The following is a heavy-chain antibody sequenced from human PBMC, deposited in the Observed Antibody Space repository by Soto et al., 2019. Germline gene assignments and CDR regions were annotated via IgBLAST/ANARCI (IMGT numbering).Heavy chain of an antibody. CDR1: GVSISSYY. CDR2: IYYSGST. V-gene: IGHV4-59*01. J-gene: IGHJ3*02. D-gene: IGHD3-9*01. CDR3: ARPYYDVLTGYYWDTFDT. Sequence: SETLSLTCTVSGVSISSYYWNWIRQPPGKGLEWIGYIYYSGSTKYNPSLKSRTTISLDTSKNQFSLKLSSVTAADTAVYYCARPYYDVLTGYYWDTFDTWGQWTMVTVSS.